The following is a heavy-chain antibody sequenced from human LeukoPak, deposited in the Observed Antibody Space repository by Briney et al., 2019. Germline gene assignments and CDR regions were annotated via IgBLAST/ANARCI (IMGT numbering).Heavy chain of an antibody. J-gene: IGHJ4*02. Sequence: GSLRLSCAASGFTFSNAWMNWVRQGPGKGLEWVSTITSSGGNTYYAQTVKGRFTISRDNSKNTLYLQMKSLRREDTAVYYCAKEGSSYASLDQWGQGTLVTVSS. CDR3: AKEGSSYASLDQ. CDR2: ITSSGGNT. D-gene: IGHD1-26*01. CDR1: GFTFSNAW. V-gene: IGHV3-23*01.